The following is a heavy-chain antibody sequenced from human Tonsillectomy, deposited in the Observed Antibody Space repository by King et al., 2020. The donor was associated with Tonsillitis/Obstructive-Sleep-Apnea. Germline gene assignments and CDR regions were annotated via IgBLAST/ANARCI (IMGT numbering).Heavy chain of an antibody. CDR3: AKEXXXYDIXPGPLXY. J-gene: IGHJ4*01. Sequence: VQLVESGGGLVQPGGSLRLSCAASGFTFSSYAMSWVRQAPGKGLEWVSVLSGSGGSTYYAASVKGRFTISRDNSKNTLYLQMSSLRAEDTAVYYCAKEXXXYDIXPGPLXYWGXGTLVTVSS. CDR2: LSGSGGST. D-gene: IGHD3-9*01. CDR1: GFTFSSYA. V-gene: IGHV3-23*04.